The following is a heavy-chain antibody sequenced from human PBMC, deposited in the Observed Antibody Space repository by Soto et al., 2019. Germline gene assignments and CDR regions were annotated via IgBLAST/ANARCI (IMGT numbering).Heavy chain of an antibody. D-gene: IGHD4-17*01. CDR2: IYYSGST. CDR1: GGSISSGGYY. CDR3: ARGGDGDPSDY. V-gene: IGHV4-31*03. Sequence: QVQLQESGPGLVEPSQTLSLTCTVSGGSISSGGYYWSWIRQHPGKGLEWIGYIYYSGSTYYNPSLNSRVTISVDTSKNQFSLKLRSVTAADTAVYYCARGGDGDPSDYWGQGTLVTVSS. J-gene: IGHJ4*02.